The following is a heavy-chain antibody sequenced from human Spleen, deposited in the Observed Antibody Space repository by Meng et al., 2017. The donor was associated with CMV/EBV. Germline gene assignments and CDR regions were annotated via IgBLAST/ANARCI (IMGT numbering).Heavy chain of an antibody. J-gene: IGHJ4*02. CDR2: ISGSGGST. V-gene: IGHV3-23*01. Sequence: GSLRLSCAASGFTFSSFAMSWVRQAPGKGLEWVSVISGSGGSTYYADSVKGRFTISRDNAKNSLYLQMKSLRAEDTAVYYCASQTYYDFWSGYYLFDYWGQGTLVTVSS. CDR3: ASQTYYDFWSGYYLFDY. D-gene: IGHD3-3*01. CDR1: GFTFSSFA.